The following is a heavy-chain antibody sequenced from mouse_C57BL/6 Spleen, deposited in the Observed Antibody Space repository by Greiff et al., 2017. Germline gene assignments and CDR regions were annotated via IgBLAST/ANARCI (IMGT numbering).Heavy chain of an antibody. D-gene: IGHD3-1*01. Sequence: EVKVIESGGGLVQPGGSMKLSCAASGFTFSDAWMDWVRQSPEKGLEWVAEIRNKANNHATYYAESVKGRFTISRDDSKSSVYLQMNSLRAEDTGIYYCTRSRAIPYYAMDYWGQGTSVTVSS. V-gene: IGHV6-6*01. J-gene: IGHJ4*01. CDR3: TRSRAIPYYAMDY. CDR1: GFTFSDAW. CDR2: IRNKANNHAT.